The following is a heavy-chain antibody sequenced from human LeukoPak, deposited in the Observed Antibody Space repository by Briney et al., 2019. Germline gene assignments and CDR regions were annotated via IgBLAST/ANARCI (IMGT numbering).Heavy chain of an antibody. Sequence: PSQTLSLTCTVSGGSISSVGYYWRWIRLHPEKGLEWIEYIYYSGSTYYNPSLKSRVTISVDTSKNQFSLKLSSVTAADTAVYYCARYCSSTSCYNGFDPWGQGTLVTVSS. CDR2: IYYSGST. J-gene: IGHJ5*02. CDR3: ARYCSSTSCYNGFDP. V-gene: IGHV4-31*03. CDR1: GGSISSVGYY. D-gene: IGHD2-2*01.